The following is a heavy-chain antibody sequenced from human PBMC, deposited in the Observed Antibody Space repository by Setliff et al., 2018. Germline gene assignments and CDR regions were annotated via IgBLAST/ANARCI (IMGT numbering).Heavy chain of an antibody. CDR3: ARSGSYGMRYWFDH. CDR2: ISTRNDDT. J-gene: IGHJ5*02. V-gene: IGHV1-18*01. CDR1: GYIFTRYR. D-gene: IGHD1-26*01. Sequence: ASVKVSCKASGYIFTRYRITWVRQSPGQGLEWMGWISTRNDDTGYAQKFKGRVTLTTDTSTNTAYMEPSSLRSDDTAVYYCARSGSYGMRYWFDHWGQGTLVTVSS.